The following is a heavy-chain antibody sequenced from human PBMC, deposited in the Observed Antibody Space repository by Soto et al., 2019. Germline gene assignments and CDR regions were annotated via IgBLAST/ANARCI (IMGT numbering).Heavy chain of an antibody. CDR2: ISSSGYI. CDR3: ARGPSYSRFDY. CDR1: GVIFCQYS. V-gene: IGHV3-21*01. D-gene: IGHD1-26*01. Sequence: WGLLRHSRGAAGVIFCQYSTNWVRQAPGKGLEWVSSISSSGYIYYADSVRGRFTISRDNAKNSLFLQMNSLRAEDTAVYYCARGPSYSRFDYWGQGTLVTVSS. J-gene: IGHJ4*02.